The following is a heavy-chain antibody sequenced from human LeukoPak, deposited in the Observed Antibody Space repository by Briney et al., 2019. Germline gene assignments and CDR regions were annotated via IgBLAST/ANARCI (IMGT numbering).Heavy chain of an antibody. CDR2: INPNSGGT. J-gene: IGHJ4*02. Sequence: EASVKVSCKASGYTFTGYYMHWVRQAPGQGLEWMGWINPNSGGTNYAQKFQGRVTMSRDTSISTAYMELSRLRSDDTAVYYCARGAGYFDWLFPDLDYWGQGTLVTVSS. CDR3: ARGAGYFDWLFPDLDY. V-gene: IGHV1-2*02. CDR1: GYTFTGYY. D-gene: IGHD3-9*01.